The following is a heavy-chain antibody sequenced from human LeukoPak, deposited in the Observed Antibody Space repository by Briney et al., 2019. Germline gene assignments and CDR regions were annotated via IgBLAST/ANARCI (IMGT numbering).Heavy chain of an antibody. J-gene: IGHJ4*02. V-gene: IGHV3-7*01. Sequence: GGSLRLSCAASVFTFSTYWMSWVHQAPGKGLEWVANINQDGTEKYYVDSVKGRFTISRDNAKNSLYLQMNSLRAEDTAVYYCARLYRDFDYWGQGTLVTVSS. CDR1: VFTFSTYW. CDR3: ARLYRDFDY. CDR2: INQDGTEK. D-gene: IGHD5/OR15-5a*01.